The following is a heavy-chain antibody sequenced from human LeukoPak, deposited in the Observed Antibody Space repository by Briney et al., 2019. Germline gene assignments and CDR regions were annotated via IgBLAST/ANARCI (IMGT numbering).Heavy chain of an antibody. CDR2: IYYSGST. Sequence: PSETLSLTCTVSGGSISSSSYYWGWIRQPPGKGLEWIGSIYYSGSTYYNPSLKSRVTISVDTSKDQLSLKLSSVTAADTAVYYCARDRHYDRLFDIWGQGTMVTVSS. J-gene: IGHJ3*02. CDR1: GGSISSSSYY. V-gene: IGHV4-39*07. CDR3: ARDRHYDRLFDI. D-gene: IGHD3-22*01.